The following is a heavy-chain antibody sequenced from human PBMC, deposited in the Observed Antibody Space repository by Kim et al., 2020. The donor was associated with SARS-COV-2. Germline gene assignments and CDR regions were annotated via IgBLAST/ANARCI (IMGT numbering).Heavy chain of an antibody. D-gene: IGHD2-2*01. CDR2: INPSGGST. J-gene: IGHJ5*02. CDR3: ARSQPESEWAVVVPAAFRFDP. CDR1: GYTFTSYY. V-gene: IGHV1-46*01. Sequence: ASVKVSCKASGYTFTSYYMHWVLQAPGQGLEWMGIINPSGGSTSYAQKFQGRVTMTRDTSTSTVYMELSSLRSEDTAVYYCARSQPESEWAVVVPAAFRFDPWGQGTLVTVSS.